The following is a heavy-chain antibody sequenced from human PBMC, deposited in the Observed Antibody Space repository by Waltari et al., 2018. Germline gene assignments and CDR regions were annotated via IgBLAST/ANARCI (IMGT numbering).Heavy chain of an antibody. D-gene: IGHD6-19*01. Sequence: VQLVQSGAEVKKPGASVKVSCTASGYTFTSYYMHWVRQAPGQGLEWMGLINPRGGTTTYAQKFQGRVTMTRETSTSIVYMELSSLRSEDTAVYYCAIYSSGWYPWGQGTLVTVSS. V-gene: IGHV1-46*01. J-gene: IGHJ5*02. CDR3: AIYSSGWYP. CDR1: GYTFTSYY. CDR2: INPRGGTT.